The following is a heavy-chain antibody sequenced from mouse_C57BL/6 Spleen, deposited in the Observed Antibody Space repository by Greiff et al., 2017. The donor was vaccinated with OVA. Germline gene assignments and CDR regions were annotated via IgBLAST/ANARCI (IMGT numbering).Heavy chain of an antibody. D-gene: IGHD2-2*01. V-gene: IGHV1-61*01. CDR3: ARGYGYDY. J-gene: IGHJ2*01. CDR1: GYTFTSYW. CDR2: IYPSDSET. Sequence: VKLQQPGAELVRPGSSVKLSCKASGYTFTSYWMDWVKQRPGQGLEWIGNIYPSDSETHYNQKFKDKATLTVDKSSSTAYMQLSSLTSEDSAVYYCARGYGYDYWGQGTTLTVSS.